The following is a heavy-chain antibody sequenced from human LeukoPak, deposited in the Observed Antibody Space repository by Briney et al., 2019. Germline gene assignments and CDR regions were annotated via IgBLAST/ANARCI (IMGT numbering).Heavy chain of an antibody. CDR3: ARVARSYYYYGMDV. V-gene: IGHV4-4*07. CDR1: GGSISSYY. Sequence: PSETLSLTCTVSGGSISSYYWSWIRQPAGKGLEWIGRNYTSGSTNYNPSLKSRVTMSVDTSKNQFSLKLSSVTAADTAVYYCARVARSYYYYGMDVWGQGTTVTVSS. J-gene: IGHJ6*02. CDR2: NYTSGST.